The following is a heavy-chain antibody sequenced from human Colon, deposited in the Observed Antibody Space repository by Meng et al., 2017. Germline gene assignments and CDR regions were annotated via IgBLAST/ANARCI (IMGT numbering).Heavy chain of an antibody. J-gene: IGHJ4*02. CDR1: GDSVSSNRAL. D-gene: IGHD3-10*01. CDR2: TYYRSEWQN. Sequence: QVQLQQSGPGLVKPSPTLSLTCAISGDSVSSNRALWHWVRQSPSRGLEWLGQTYYRSEWQNHYGVSVKSRITINADTSRNHFSLHLNSVTPEGTAVYYCTTWYGEYWGQGTLVTVSS. V-gene: IGHV6-1*01. CDR3: TTWYGEY.